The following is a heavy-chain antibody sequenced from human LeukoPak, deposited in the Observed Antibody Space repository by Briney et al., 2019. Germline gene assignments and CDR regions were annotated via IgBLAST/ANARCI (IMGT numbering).Heavy chain of an antibody. CDR3: ARVYDGSGWSNYYYYMDV. Sequence: ASVKVSCKASGGTFSSYAISWVRQAPGQGLEWMGWISAYNGNTNYAQKLQGRVTMTTDTSTSTAYMELRSLRSDDTAVYYCARVYDGSGWSNYYYYMDVWGKGTTVTVSS. CDR1: GGTFSSYA. V-gene: IGHV1-18*01. D-gene: IGHD6-19*01. CDR2: ISAYNGNT. J-gene: IGHJ6*03.